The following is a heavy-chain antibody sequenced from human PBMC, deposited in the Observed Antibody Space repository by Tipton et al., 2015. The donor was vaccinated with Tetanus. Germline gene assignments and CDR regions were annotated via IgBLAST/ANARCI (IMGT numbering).Heavy chain of an antibody. Sequence: TLSLTCAAYGGSFSGYYWSWIRQPPGKGLEWIGEINHSGSTNYNPSLKSRVTISVDTSKNQFSLKLSSVTAADTAVYYCARGFLPSWTMVRGVIIFPTRYYYGMDVWGQGTTVTVSS. D-gene: IGHD3-10*01. CDR2: INHSGST. CDR1: GGSFSGYY. CDR3: ARGFLPSWTMVRGVIIFPTRYYYGMDV. V-gene: IGHV4-34*01. J-gene: IGHJ6*02.